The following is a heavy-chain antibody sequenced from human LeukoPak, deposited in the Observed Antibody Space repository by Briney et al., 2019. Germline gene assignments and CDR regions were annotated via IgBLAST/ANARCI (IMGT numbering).Heavy chain of an antibody. CDR3: SRVSVGSTGYFFAY. Sequence: GGSLRLSCVGSGFSFSRHCMTWVRQAPGKGLEWVANINQNGSEKYYVCSVNGRFTISRDNSKNSLYMQMDTLRADDTAVYYCSRVSVGSTGYFFAYGGQGSLVTVSS. J-gene: IGHJ4*02. CDR1: GFSFSRHC. D-gene: IGHD3-22*01. V-gene: IGHV3-7*01. CDR2: INQNGSEK.